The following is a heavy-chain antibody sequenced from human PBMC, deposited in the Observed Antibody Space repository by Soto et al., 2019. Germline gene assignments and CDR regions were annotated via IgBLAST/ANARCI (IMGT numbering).Heavy chain of an antibody. CDR1: GDSVSSNSAA. Sequence: SQTLSLTCAISGDSVSSNSAAWNWIRQSPSRGLEWLGRTYYRSKWYNDYAVSVKSRITINPDTSKNQFSLQLNSVTPEDTAVYYCAGDQSIIAVAGLYYYYGMDVWGQGTTVTVSS. CDR2: TYYRSKWYN. J-gene: IGHJ6*02. CDR3: AGDQSIIAVAGLYYYYGMDV. V-gene: IGHV6-1*01. D-gene: IGHD6-19*01.